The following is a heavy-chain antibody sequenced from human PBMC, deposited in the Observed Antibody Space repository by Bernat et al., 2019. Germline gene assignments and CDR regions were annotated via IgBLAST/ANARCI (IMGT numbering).Heavy chain of an antibody. CDR1: GFTFGDYA. CDR3: TIVVGLLWFGKLPDYYYGMDV. Sequence: EVQLVESGGGLVQPGRSLRLSCTASGFTFGDYAMSWFRQAPGKGLEWVGFIRSKAYGGTTEYAASVKGRFTISRDDSKSIAYLQMNSLRTEDTAVYYCTIVVGLLWFGKLPDYYYGMDVWGQGTTVTVSS. D-gene: IGHD3-10*01. CDR2: IRSKAYGGTT. V-gene: IGHV3-49*03. J-gene: IGHJ6*02.